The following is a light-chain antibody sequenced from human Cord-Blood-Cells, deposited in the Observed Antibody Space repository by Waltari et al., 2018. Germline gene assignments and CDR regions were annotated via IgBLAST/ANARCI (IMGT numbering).Light chain of an antibody. Sequence: QSVLTQPPSASGTPGQRVTISCSGSSSNIGSNTVNWYQQPPGTAPKLPIYSNNQRPSGVPARFSGSKSGTSASLAISGLQSEDEADYYCAAWDDSLNGWVFGGGTKLTVL. CDR2: SNN. CDR3: AAWDDSLNGWV. V-gene: IGLV1-44*01. CDR1: SSNIGSNT. J-gene: IGLJ3*02.